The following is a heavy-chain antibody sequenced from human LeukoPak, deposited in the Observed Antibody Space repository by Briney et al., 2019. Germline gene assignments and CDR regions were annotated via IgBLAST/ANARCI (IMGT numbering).Heavy chain of an antibody. V-gene: IGHV1-46*01. CDR1: GYTFTSYY. Sequence: GASVKVSCKASGYTFTSYYINWVRQAPGQGLEWMGIINPSGGSTSSAQKFQGRVTMTRDMSTNTVYMELSSLRSEDTAVYYCARDKDLIAATGTGGFDYWGQGTLVTVSS. D-gene: IGHD6-13*01. J-gene: IGHJ4*02. CDR3: ARDKDLIAATGTGGFDY. CDR2: INPSGGST.